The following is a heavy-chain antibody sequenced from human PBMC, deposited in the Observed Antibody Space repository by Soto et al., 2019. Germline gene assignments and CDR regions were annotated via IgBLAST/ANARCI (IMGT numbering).Heavy chain of an antibody. CDR3: TREGSAPYYYYGMDV. Sequence: ASLKVSCKSSGYPFSTYVISWVRQAPGQGLEWMGWINTHNGNTNYAQNLQGRVTMTADTSTSTAYMELRSLRSDDTAVYYCTREGSAPYYYYGMDVWGQGTTVTVSS. V-gene: IGHV1-18*01. D-gene: IGHD3-10*01. CDR2: INTHNGNT. J-gene: IGHJ6*02. CDR1: GYPFSTYV.